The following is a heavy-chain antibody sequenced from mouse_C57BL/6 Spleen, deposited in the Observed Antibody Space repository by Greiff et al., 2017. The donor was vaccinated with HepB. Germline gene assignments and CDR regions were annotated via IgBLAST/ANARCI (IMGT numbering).Heavy chain of an antibody. D-gene: IGHD2-2*01. CDR3: AISPGYGYFDY. J-gene: IGHJ2*01. CDR2: IHPSDCDT. V-gene: IGHV1-74*01. Sequence: QVQLQQPGAELVKPGASVKLSCKASGYTFPSYWMHWVEQRPGQGLEWIGRIHPSDCDTNYNQKFKGKATLTVDKSSSTAYIQLSSLTSADSAVYCCAISPGYGYFDYWGQGTTLTVSS. CDR1: GYTFPSYW.